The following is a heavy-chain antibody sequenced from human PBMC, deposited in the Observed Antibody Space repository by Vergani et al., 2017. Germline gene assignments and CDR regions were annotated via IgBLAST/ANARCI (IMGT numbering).Heavy chain of an antibody. Sequence: QVQLVESGGDVVQPGGSMRLSCSASGLTLSSYGVHWVRQAPGRGLESVTFTRPHEDGAFYSASVRGRFTVSRDNSKNTLYLEMNRLNVDDTAIYYCGKTQGTVVGTGWFDPWGQGTPVTVSS. CDR1: GLTLSSYG. J-gene: IGHJ5*02. D-gene: IGHD1-7*01. CDR2: TRPHEDGA. V-gene: IGHV3-30*02. CDR3: GKTQGTVVGTGWFDP.